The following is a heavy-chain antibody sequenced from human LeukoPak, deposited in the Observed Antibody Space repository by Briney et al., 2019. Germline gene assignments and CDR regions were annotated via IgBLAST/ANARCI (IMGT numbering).Heavy chain of an antibody. Sequence: TSETLSLTCTVSGGSISSGGYSWSWVRQAPGKGLEWVSAISGSGGSTYYADSVKGRFTISRDNSKNTLYLQMNSLRAEDTAVYYCAKGREIQLWFPKRLQFDYWGQGTLVTVSS. D-gene: IGHD5-18*01. CDR3: AKGREIQLWFPKRLQFDY. V-gene: IGHV3-23*01. J-gene: IGHJ4*02. CDR2: ISGSGGST. CDR1: GGSISSGGYS.